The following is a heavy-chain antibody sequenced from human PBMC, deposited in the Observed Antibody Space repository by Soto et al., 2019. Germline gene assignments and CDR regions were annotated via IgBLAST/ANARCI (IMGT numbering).Heavy chain of an antibody. Sequence: QVQLVESGGGVVQPGRSLRLSCAASGFTFSSYGMHWVRQAPGKGLEWVAVIWYDGSNKYYADSVKGRFTISRDNSKNTLYLQMNSLRAEDTAVYYCARGEPYCSGGSCYPASWGQGTLVTVSS. J-gene: IGHJ4*02. D-gene: IGHD2-15*01. CDR2: IWYDGSNK. CDR3: ARGEPYCSGGSCYPAS. V-gene: IGHV3-33*01. CDR1: GFTFSSYG.